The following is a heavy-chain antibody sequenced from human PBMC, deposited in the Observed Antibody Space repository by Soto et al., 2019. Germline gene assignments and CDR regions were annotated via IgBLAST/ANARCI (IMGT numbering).Heavy chain of an antibody. CDR1: GFTFRSYR. CDR3: ARGYYDSSGPELSFDY. V-gene: IGHV3-21*01. D-gene: IGHD3-22*01. J-gene: IGHJ4*02. Sequence: GGSLRLSCAASGFTFRSYRLPWVRQAPGKGLEWVSSISSSRYIYYADSVKGRFIISRDNAKNSLYLQMNNLRAEDTAVYYCARGYYDSSGPELSFDYWGQGTLVTVSS. CDR2: ISSSRYI.